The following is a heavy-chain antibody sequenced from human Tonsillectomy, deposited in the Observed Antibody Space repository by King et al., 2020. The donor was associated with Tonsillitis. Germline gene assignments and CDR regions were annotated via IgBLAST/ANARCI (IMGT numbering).Heavy chain of an antibody. Sequence: VQLVESGGGVVQPGRSLRLSCAASGFTFSSYAMHWVRQAPGKGLEWVAVISYDGSNKYYADSVKSRFTISRDNSKNTRYLQMNSLIAEDTAGYYCARDNSQFQLKNYYYYYYMDVWGKGTTVTVSS. D-gene: IGHD2-2*01. V-gene: IGHV3-30*01. J-gene: IGHJ6*03. CDR3: ARDNSQFQLKNYYYYYYMDV. CDR1: GFTFSSYA. CDR2: ISYDGSNK.